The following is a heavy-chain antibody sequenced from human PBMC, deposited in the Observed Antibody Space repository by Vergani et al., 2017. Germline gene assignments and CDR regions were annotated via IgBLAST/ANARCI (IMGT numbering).Heavy chain of an antibody. CDR2: INHSGST. CDR3: ARAEVRGVLSQYYYYYGMDV. D-gene: IGHD3-10*01. CDR1: GGSFSGYY. J-gene: IGHJ6*02. Sequence: QVQLQQWGAGLLKPSETLSLTCAVYGGSFSGYYWSWIRQPPGKGLEWIGEINHSGSTNYNPSLKSRVTISVDTSKNQFSLKLSSVTAADTAVYYCARAEVRGVLSQYYYYYGMDVWGQGTTVTVSS. V-gene: IGHV4-34*01.